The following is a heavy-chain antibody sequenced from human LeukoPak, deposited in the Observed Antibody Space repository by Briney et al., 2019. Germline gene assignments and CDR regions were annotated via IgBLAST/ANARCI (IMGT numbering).Heavy chain of an antibody. D-gene: IGHD1-26*01. CDR2: INPSGGST. V-gene: IGHV1-46*01. J-gene: IGHJ3*01. CDR3: ATDLGTTGGSFDV. Sequence: ASVKVSCKASGYTFTSYYMHWVRQAPGQGLEWMGIINPSGGSTSYAQKFQGRVTMTEDTSTDTAYMELSNLKSDDAAVYYCATDLGTTGGSFDVWGQGTMVAVSS. CDR1: GYTFTSYY.